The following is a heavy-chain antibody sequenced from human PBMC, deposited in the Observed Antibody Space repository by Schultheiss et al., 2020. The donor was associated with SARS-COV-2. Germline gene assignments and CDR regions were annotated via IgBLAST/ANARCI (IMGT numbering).Heavy chain of an antibody. CDR1: GGSFSDYY. Sequence: SETLSLTCAVYGGSFSDYYWSWIRQPPGKGLEWIGEINHSGSTNYNPSLKSRVTISVDMSKNQFSLKLSSVTAADTAVYYCARIPSTYSSRRNYYYYYYGMDVWGQGTTVTVSS. J-gene: IGHJ6*02. CDR2: INHSGST. D-gene: IGHD6-13*01. CDR3: ARIPSTYSSRRNYYYYYYGMDV. V-gene: IGHV4-34*01.